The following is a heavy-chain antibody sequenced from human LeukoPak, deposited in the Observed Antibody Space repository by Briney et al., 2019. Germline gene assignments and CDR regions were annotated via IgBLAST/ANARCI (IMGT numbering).Heavy chain of an antibody. V-gene: IGHV4-39*01. D-gene: IGHD3-16*02. Sequence: SETLSLTCTVSGGSISSSSYYWGWLRQPPGKGLEWIGSIYYSGSTYYNPSLKSRVTISVDTSKNQFSLKLSSVTAADTAVYYCARHPAFNVWGSYRYPYFDYWGQGTLVTVSS. CDR3: ARHPAFNVWGSYRYPYFDY. CDR2: IYYSGST. J-gene: IGHJ4*02. CDR1: GGSISSSSYY.